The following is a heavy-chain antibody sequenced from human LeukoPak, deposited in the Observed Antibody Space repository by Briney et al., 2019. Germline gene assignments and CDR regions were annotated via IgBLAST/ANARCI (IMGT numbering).Heavy chain of an antibody. Sequence: SVKVSCKASGGTFSSYAISWVRQAPGQGLEWMGGIIPIFGTANYAQKFQGRVTITADESTSTAYMELSSLRSEDTAVYYCARDPYYRSGGSCYVAEYFQHWGQGTLVTVSS. D-gene: IGHD2-15*01. J-gene: IGHJ1*01. CDR2: IIPIFGTA. V-gene: IGHV1-69*01. CDR3: ARDPYYRSGGSCYVAEYFQH. CDR1: GGTFSSYA.